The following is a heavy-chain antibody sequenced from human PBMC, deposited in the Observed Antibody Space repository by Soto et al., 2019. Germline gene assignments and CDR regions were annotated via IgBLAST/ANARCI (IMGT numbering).Heavy chain of an antibody. V-gene: IGHV4-30-2*01. J-gene: IGHJ4*02. D-gene: IGHD2-15*01. CDR1: GGXISSGGYS. CDR3: ARGEVVALGY. Sequence: SSETLSLTCAVSGGXISSGGYSWSWIRQPPGKGLEWIGYIYHSGSTYYNPSLKSRVTILVDRSKNQFSLKLSSVTAADTAVYYCARGEVVALGYWGQGTLVTVSS. CDR2: IYHSGST.